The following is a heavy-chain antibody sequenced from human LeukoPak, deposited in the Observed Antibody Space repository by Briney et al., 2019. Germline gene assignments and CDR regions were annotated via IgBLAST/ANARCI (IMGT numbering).Heavy chain of an antibody. D-gene: IGHD1-26*01. Sequence: PGGSLRLSCAASGFTFSSYGMHWVRQAPGKGLEWVSGISWNSGSIGYADSVKGRFTISRDNAKNSLYLQMNSLRAEDTALYYCAKDILRGGMWELLLTYAFDIWGQGTMVTVSS. CDR3: AKDILRGGMWELLLTYAFDI. CDR1: GFTFSSYG. CDR2: ISWNSGSI. J-gene: IGHJ3*02. V-gene: IGHV3-9*01.